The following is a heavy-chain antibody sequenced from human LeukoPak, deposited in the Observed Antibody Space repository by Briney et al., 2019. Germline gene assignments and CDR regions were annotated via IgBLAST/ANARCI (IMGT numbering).Heavy chain of an antibody. J-gene: IGHJ5*02. Sequence: GGSLRLSCAASGFTFDDYGMSWVRQAPGKGLEWVSAISGSGGSTYYADSVKGRFTISRDNAQNSLYLQMNSLRAEDTALYYCAKENRDCSSTSCYLSWFDPWGQGTLVTVSS. V-gene: IGHV3-20*04. CDR2: ISGSGGST. CDR1: GFTFDDYG. D-gene: IGHD2-2*01. CDR3: AKENRDCSSTSCYLSWFDP.